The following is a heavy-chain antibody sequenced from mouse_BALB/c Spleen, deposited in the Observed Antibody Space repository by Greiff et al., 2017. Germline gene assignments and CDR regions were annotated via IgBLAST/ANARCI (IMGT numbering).Heavy chain of an antibody. CDR1: GFSLTSYG. D-gene: IGHD3-2*01. J-gene: IGHJ3*01. CDR3: ARVGTARATSWFAY. CDR2: IWAGGST. V-gene: IGHV2-9*02. Sequence: QAQLKESGPGLVAPSQSLSITCTVSGFSLTSYGVHWVRQPPGKGLEWLGVIWAGGSTNYNSALMSRLSISKDNSKSQVFLKMNSLQTDDTAMYYCARVGTARATSWFAYWGQGTLVTVSA.